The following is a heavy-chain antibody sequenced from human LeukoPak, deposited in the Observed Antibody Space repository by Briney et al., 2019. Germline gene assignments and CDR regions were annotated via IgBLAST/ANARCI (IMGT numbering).Heavy chain of an antibody. Sequence: PGGSLSLSCAASGFTFSSHWMHWVRQAPGKGLVWVSRINSDGSTTSYADSVKGRFTISRDTAKNTLYLQMNSLRAEDTAVYYCARVMYYYHSSGSIAVYYFDYWGQGTLVTVSS. J-gene: IGHJ4*02. CDR3: ARVMYYYHSSGSIAVYYFDY. D-gene: IGHD3-22*01. CDR2: INSDGSTT. CDR1: GFTFSSHW. V-gene: IGHV3-74*01.